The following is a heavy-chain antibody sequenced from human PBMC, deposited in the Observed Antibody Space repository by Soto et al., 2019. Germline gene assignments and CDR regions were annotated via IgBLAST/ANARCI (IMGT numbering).Heavy chain of an antibody. CDR2: TYYRSKWST. CDR3: TRALSGSYDP. Sequence: SQTLSLTCAISGDSVSSKAAAWNWIRQSPSRGLEWLGRTYYRSKWSTDYAVSVKSRITINPDTSKNQFSLQLNSVTPEDTAVYYCTRALSGSYDPWGQGTLVTVSS. J-gene: IGHJ5*02. V-gene: IGHV6-1*01. CDR1: GDSVSSKAAA. D-gene: IGHD1-26*01.